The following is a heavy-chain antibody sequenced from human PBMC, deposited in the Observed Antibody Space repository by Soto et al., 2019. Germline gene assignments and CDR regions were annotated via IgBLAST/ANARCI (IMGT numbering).Heavy chain of an antibody. CDR1: GFTFSNAW. CDR3: TTGLQYSYYYYYMDV. V-gene: IGHV3-15*01. D-gene: IGHD4-4*01. Sequence: EVQLVESGGGLVKPGGSLRLSCAASGFTFSNAWMSWVRQAPGKGLEWVGRIKSKTDGGTTDYAAPVKGRFTISRDDSKNTLYLQMNSLKTEDTAVYYCTTGLQYSYYYYYMDVWGKGTTVTVSS. J-gene: IGHJ6*03. CDR2: IKSKTDGGTT.